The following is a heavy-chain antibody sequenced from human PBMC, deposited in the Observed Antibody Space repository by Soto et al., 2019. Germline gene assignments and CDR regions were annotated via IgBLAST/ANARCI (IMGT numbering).Heavy chain of an antibody. CDR2: ISGSGGST. CDR3: AKHIAARRGPYYSYGMDV. CDR1: GFTFSSYA. Sequence: PGGSLRLSCAASGFTFSSYAMSWVRQAPGKGLEWVSAISGSGGSTYYADSVKGRFTISRDNSKNTLYLQMNSLRAEDTAVYYCAKHIAARRGPYYSYGMDVWGPGPTVTVS. V-gene: IGHV3-23*01. J-gene: IGHJ6*02. D-gene: IGHD6-6*01.